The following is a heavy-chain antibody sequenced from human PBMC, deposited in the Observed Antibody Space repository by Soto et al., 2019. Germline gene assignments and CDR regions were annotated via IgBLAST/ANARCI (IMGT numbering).Heavy chain of an antibody. CDR1: GFRFSSYG. V-gene: IGHV3-30*03. CDR2: IKSDGISK. J-gene: IGHJ6*02. D-gene: IGHD3-10*01. CDR3: AREGKVRKGRYYYYYGMDV. Sequence: GGSLRLSCAASGFRFSSYGIHWVRQAPGKGLEWVAVIKSDGISKDYLDSVKGRFTISRDNSKNTVYLQMNSLRAEDTAVYYCAREGKVRKGRYYYYYGMDVWGQGTTVTVS.